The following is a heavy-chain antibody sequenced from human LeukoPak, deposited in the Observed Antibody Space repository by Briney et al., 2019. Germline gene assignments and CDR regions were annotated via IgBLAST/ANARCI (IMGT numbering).Heavy chain of an antibody. D-gene: IGHD1-1*01. J-gene: IGHJ4*02. V-gene: IGHV1-8*01. Sequence: ASVKVSCKASVYTFSTCDINWVRQATGQGLEWMGWMNPNSGNTGFAHKFQGRVTMTRDTSINTAYMELSSLRSEDTAAYYCARALGSISHWGQGTLVTVSS. CDR2: MNPNSGNT. CDR3: ARALGSISH. CDR1: VYTFSTCD.